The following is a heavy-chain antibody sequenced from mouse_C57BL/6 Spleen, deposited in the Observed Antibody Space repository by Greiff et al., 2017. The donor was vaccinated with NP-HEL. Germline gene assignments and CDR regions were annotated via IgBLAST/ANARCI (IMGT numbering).Heavy chain of an antibody. V-gene: IGHV3-1*01. CDR2: ISYSGST. J-gene: IGHJ1*03. Sequence: VQLKESGPGMVKPSQSLSLTCTVTGYSITSGYDWHWIRHFPGNKLEWMGYISYSGSTNYNPSLKSRISITHDTSKNHFFLKLNSVTTEDTATYYCVRGRSYGYWYFDVWGTGTTVTVSS. CDR3: VRGRSYGYWYFDV. CDR1: GYSITSGYD. D-gene: IGHD1-1*02.